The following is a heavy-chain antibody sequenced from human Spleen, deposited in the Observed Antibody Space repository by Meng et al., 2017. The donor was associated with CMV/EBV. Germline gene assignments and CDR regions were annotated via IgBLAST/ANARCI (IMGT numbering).Heavy chain of an antibody. J-gene: IGHJ4*02. V-gene: IGHV3-48*03. CDR1: GFTFSSYE. CDR2: ISSSGSTI. D-gene: IGHD6-19*01. CDR3: AKDLGSGWYSGFEY. Sequence: GGSLRLSCAASGFTFSSYEMNWVRQAPGKGLEWVSHISSSGSTIYYADSVKGRFTISRDNAKNSLYLQMNSLRAEDTAVYYCAKDLGSGWYSGFEYWGQGTLVTVSS.